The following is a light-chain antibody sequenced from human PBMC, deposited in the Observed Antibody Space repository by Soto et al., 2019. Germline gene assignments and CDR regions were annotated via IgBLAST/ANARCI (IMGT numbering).Light chain of an antibody. V-gene: IGKV4-1*01. J-gene: IGKJ1*01. CDR2: WAS. CDR1: QSVLYSANNKNY. CDR3: QQCFTIPEA. Sequence: DIVMTQSPDSLAVSLGERATINCKSSQSVLYSANNKNYLAWYQQKPGQPPKLLISWASNRESGVPERFSGSGSGTDFTLTISSLQAEDVAVYYCQQCFTIPEAFGQGTKVEIK.